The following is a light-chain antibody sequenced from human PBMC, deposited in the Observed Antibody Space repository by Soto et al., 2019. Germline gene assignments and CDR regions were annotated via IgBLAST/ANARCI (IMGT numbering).Light chain of an antibody. J-gene: IGLJ2*01. CDR2: EVS. CDR1: SSDVGGYSY. V-gene: IGLV2-14*01. Sequence: QSALTQPASVSGSPGQSITISCTGTSSDVGGYSYVSWYQQHPGKAPKLIIYEVSNRPSGVSNRFSGSKSDNTASLTISGLQAEDEADYYCSSYTRSTTLVFGGGTQLTVL. CDR3: SSYTRSTTLV.